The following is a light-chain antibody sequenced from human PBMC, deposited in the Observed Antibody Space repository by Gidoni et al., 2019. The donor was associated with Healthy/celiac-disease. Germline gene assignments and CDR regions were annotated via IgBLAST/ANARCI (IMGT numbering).Light chain of an antibody. J-gene: IGKJ2*01. CDR1: QDISNY. CDR3: QQYDNLLPYT. V-gene: IGKV1-33*01. Sequence: DIQMTQSPSSLSASVGDRVTITCQASQDISNYLNWYQQKPGKAPKLLIYDASNLETGVTSRFSGSGAGTDLTFIISSLQPEDIATYYCQQYDNLLPYTFGQGTKLEIK. CDR2: DAS.